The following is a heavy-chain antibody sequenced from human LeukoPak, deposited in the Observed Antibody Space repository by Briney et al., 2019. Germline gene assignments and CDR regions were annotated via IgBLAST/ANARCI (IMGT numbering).Heavy chain of an antibody. V-gene: IGHV3-21*04. CDR2: ITRSSSSI. Sequence: GGSLRLSCAASGFTFSSYTMNWVRQAPGKGPEWVSSITRSSSSIYYADSVKGRFTISRDNSKNTLSLQMNSLRAEDTAVYYCAKGGGYNYGYVNYWGQGTLVTVSS. CDR1: GFTFSSYT. D-gene: IGHD5-18*01. CDR3: AKGGGYNYGYVNY. J-gene: IGHJ4*02.